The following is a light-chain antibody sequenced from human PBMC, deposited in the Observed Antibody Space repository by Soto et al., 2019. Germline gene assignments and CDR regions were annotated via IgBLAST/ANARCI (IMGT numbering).Light chain of an antibody. J-gene: IGKJ5*01. Sequence: IFMTQSPATLSMSPGERATLSCRASQSVSSNLAWYQQKPGQSPRLLIYGASTRATGIPARFSGSGSGTQFTLTISSLQSEDFAVYYCQQYENWPITFGQGTRLAIK. CDR3: QQYENWPIT. CDR2: GAS. CDR1: QSVSSN. V-gene: IGKV3-15*01.